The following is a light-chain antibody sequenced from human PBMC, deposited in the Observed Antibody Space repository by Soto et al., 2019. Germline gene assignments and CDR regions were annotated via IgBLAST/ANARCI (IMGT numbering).Light chain of an antibody. CDR1: QSVSSY. CDR3: QQRSNWLT. Sequence: EIAMTQSPATLSLSPEERATLSCRASQSVSSYLAWYQQKPGQAPRLLIYDASNRATGIPARFSGSGSGTDFTLTISSLEPEDFAVYYCQQRSNWLTFGGGTKVEIK. CDR2: DAS. V-gene: IGKV3-11*01. J-gene: IGKJ4*01.